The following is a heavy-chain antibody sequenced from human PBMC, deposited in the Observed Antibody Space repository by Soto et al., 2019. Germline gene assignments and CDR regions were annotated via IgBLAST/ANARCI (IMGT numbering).Heavy chain of an antibody. D-gene: IGHD6-19*01. Sequence: SETLSLTCSFSGDSSSTSTYSWSWIRQPPGKALEWVGFIYHSGVTSYNPSLKSRVSISLDMSNSQCTLNLRSVTAADTAVYYCAGMPYTSGLRFDPWGPGTLVTVSS. CDR3: AGMPYTSGLRFDP. CDR2: IYHSGVT. J-gene: IGHJ5*02. CDR1: GDSSSTSTYS. V-gene: IGHV4-30-2*01.